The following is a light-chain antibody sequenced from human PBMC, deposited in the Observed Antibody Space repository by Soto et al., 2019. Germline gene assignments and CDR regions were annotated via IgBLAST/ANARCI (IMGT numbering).Light chain of an antibody. CDR2: GAS. Sequence: EIVMTQSPATLSVSPGERATLSCRSSQSVSSNLAWDQQKPGQAPRLLIYGASTRATGIPGRFSGSGSGTEFTLTISSLQSEDFAVYYCQQYNNWPPMYTFGQGTKLEIK. J-gene: IGKJ2*01. V-gene: IGKV3-15*01. CDR1: QSVSSN. CDR3: QQYNNWPPMYT.